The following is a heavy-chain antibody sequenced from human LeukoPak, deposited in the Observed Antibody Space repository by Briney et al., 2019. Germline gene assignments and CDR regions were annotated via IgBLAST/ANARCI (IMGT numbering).Heavy chain of an antibody. CDR1: GGTFSSYA. D-gene: IGHD3-10*01. CDR3: ASPGPYGSGGSFDY. Sequence: GASVKVSCKASGGTFSSYAISWVRQAPGQGLEWMGGIIPIFGTANYAQKFQGRVTITTDESTSTAYMELSSLRSEDTAVYYCASPGPYGSGGSFDYWGQGTLVTVSS. CDR2: IIPIFGTA. J-gene: IGHJ4*02. V-gene: IGHV1-69*05.